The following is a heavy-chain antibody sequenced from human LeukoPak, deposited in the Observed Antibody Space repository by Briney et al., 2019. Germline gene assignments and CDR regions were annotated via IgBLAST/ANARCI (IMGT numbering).Heavy chain of an antibody. CDR3: ARADRLDGGPYLIGP. J-gene: IGHJ5*02. V-gene: IGHV1-2*02. D-gene: IGHD2-21*01. CDR1: GYSFTDYY. Sequence: ASVKVSCKTSGYSFTDYYVHWVRQAPGQGLEWMGWINPNSGGTSSAQKFQGRVTMTRDTSITTVYMEVSWLTSDDTAIYYCARADRLDGGPYLIGPWGQGTLVTVSS. CDR2: INPNSGGT.